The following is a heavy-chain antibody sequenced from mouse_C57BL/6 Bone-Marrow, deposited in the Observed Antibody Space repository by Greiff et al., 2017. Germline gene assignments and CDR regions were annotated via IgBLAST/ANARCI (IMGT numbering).Heavy chain of an antibody. Sequence: VQGVESGPGLVAPSQSLSITCTVSGFSLTSYAISWVRQPPGKGLEWLGVLWTGGGTNYNSAPISRLSISQDNSQSQVFLNMNSLHTDDTARYYCARSSYCPLYYAMDYWGQGASGTVSS. V-gene: IGHV2-9-1*01. CDR2: LWTGGGT. CDR3: ARSSYCPLYYAMDY. CDR1: GFSLTSYA. D-gene: IGHD2-10*01. J-gene: IGHJ4*01.